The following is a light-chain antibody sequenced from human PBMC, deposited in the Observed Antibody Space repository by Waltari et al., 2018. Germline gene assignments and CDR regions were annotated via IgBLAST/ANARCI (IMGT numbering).Light chain of an antibody. CDR1: SRDVGSYNL. V-gene: IGLV2-23*02. Sequence: QSALTQPASVSGSPGQSITISCTGTSRDVGSYNLVSWYQQHPGKAPKLTIYEVSKRPSGVSNRFSGSKSGNTASLTISGLQAEDEADYYCCSYAGSSTYVFGTGTKVTVL. J-gene: IGLJ1*01. CDR2: EVS. CDR3: CSYAGSSTYV.